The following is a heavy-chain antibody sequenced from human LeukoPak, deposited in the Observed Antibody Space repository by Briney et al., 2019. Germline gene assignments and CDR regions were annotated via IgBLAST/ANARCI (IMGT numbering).Heavy chain of an antibody. D-gene: IGHD3-3*01. CDR3: ARAPPMYYDFWSGYPQVYYFDY. V-gene: IGHV4-59*01. J-gene: IGHJ4*02. CDR2: IYYSGST. CDR1: GGSISSYY. Sequence: SETLSLTCTVSGGSISSYYWSWIRQPPGKGLEWIGYIYYSGSTNYNPSLKSRVTISVDTSKNQFSLKLSSVTAADTAVYYCARAPPMYYDFWSGYPQVYYFDYWGQGTLVTVSS.